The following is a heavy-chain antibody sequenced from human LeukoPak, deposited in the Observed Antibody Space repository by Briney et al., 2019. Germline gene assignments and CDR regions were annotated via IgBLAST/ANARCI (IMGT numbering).Heavy chain of an antibody. D-gene: IGHD6-13*01. V-gene: IGHV4-4*07. CDR1: GDSLNSFY. J-gene: IGHJ4*02. CDR3: ARDVVAAAGSFDY. CDR2: IYTSGST. Sequence: SSETLSLTCTVSGDSLNSFYWSWIRQPAGKGLEWIGRIYTSGSTNYSPSLKSRVTMSVDTSKNQFSLKLSSVTAADTAVYYCARDVVAAAGSFDYWGQGTQVTVSS.